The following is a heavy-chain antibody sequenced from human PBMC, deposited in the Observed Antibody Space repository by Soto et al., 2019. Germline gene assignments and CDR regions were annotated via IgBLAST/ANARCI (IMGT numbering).Heavy chain of an antibody. V-gene: IGHV1-69*13. J-gene: IGHJ3*02. CDR2: IIPIFGTA. CDR1: GGTFSSYA. D-gene: IGHD3-22*01. Sequence: ASVKVSCKASGGTFSSYAISWVRQAPGQGLEWMGGIIPIFGTANYAQKFQGRVTITADESTSTAYMELSSLRSEDTAVYYCASGYYDSSGYYSKDAFDIWGQGTMVTDSS. CDR3: ASGYYDSSGYYSKDAFDI.